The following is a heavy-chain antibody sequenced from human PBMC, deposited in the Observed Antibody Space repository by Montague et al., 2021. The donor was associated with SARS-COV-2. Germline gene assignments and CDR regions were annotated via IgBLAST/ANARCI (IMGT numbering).Heavy chain of an antibody. D-gene: IGHD1-14*01. CDR1: GYAFGMHW. CDR2: IYPGDDDT. V-gene: IGHV5-51*07. Sequence: QSVAEVKTAGESLKISCMGSGYAFGMHWIGWVHQKPGKGLEWMGIIYPGDDDTKYSPAFQGQVTISADRSTKTAYLQWSSLKSSDTGMYFCARIATDLTGTIDIWGQGTMVSVSS. CDR3: ARIATDLTGTIDI. J-gene: IGHJ3*02.